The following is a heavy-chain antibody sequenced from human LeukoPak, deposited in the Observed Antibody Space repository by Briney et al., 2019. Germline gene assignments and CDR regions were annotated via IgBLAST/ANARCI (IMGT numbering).Heavy chain of an antibody. CDR2: IYHSGST. CDR1: GGSISSGGYY. J-gene: IGHJ4*02. V-gene: IGHV4-30-2*01. D-gene: IGHD1-1*01. CDR3: ASGGYSFDY. Sequence: PSETLSLTCTVSGGSISSGGYYWSWIRQPPGKGLEWIGYIYHSGSTYYNPSLKSRVTISVDRSKNQFSLKLSSVTAADTAAYYCASGGYSFDYWGQGTLVAVSS.